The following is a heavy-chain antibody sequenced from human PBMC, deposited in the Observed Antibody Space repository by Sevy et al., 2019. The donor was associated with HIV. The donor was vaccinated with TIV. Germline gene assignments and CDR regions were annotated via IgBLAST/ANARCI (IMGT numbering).Heavy chain of an antibody. CDR3: ARDGSGWYFDY. D-gene: IGHD6-19*01. V-gene: IGHV3-30*04. J-gene: IGHJ4*02. CDR2: ISYDGSNK. CDR1: GFTFSSYA. Sequence: GGSLRLSCAASGFTFSSYAMHWVRQAPGKGLEWVAVISYDGSNKYYADSVKGRFTISRDNSKNTLYLQMNSLRAEDTAVYYCARDGSGWYFDYWGQGPLVTVSS.